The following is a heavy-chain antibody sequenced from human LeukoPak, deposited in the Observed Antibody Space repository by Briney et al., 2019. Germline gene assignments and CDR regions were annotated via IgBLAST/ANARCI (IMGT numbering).Heavy chain of an antibody. V-gene: IGHV3-30*02. CDR2: IRYDGNYK. D-gene: IGHD2-15*01. CDR1: GFTFTNYG. Sequence: PGGSLRLSCAASGFTFTNYGMHWLRQAPGKGLEWVAFIRYDGNYKFFADSVKGRFAISRDNSNSTVFLQMNSLRAEDTAVYYCAKDQRGYCSGRNCYSHYWGQGTLVTVSS. CDR3: AKDQRGYCSGRNCYSHY. J-gene: IGHJ4*02.